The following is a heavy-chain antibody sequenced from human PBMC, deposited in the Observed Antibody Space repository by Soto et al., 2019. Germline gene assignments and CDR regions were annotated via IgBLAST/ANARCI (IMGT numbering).Heavy chain of an antibody. CDR1: GGSFNANY. J-gene: IGHJ4*02. Sequence: QVQLQQWGAGLLTPSETLSLTCAVSGGSFNANYWTWVRHPPGQGLEWIGEIYHIGNTNYNPSIKSRFTISVDKSKIQFSLKLKSVTAADTAVYDCVSARWDYWGQGNLVTVSS. CDR3: VSARWDY. V-gene: IGHV4-34*01. CDR2: IYHIGNT.